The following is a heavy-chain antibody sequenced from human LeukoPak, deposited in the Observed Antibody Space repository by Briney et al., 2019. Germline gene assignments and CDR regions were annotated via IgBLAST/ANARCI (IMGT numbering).Heavy chain of an antibody. V-gene: IGHV4-59*01. CDR1: GFIFSSYE. Sequence: GSLRLSCAASGFIFSSYEMNWIRQPPGKGLEWIGSIYYSGSTYYNPSLKSRVTISVDTSKNQFSLKLSSVTAADTAVYYCASSPRGDWFDPWGQGTLVTVSS. CDR2: IYYSGST. J-gene: IGHJ5*02. CDR3: ASSPRGDWFDP.